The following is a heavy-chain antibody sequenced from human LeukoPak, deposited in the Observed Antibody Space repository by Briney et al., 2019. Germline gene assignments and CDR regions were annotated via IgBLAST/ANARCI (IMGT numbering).Heavy chain of an antibody. V-gene: IGHV3-23*01. CDR1: GFAFSSYA. D-gene: IGHD6-19*01. J-gene: IGHJ6*04. CDR2: ISGSAVST. CDR3: ARGRIAVAVRLTMDV. Sequence: GGSLRLSCAGSGFAFSSYAMSWVRQAPGKGLEWVSAISGSAVSTYYADSVKGRFTISRDNSKNTLYLQMNSLRAEDTAVYYCARGRIAVAVRLTMDVWGKGTTVTVSS.